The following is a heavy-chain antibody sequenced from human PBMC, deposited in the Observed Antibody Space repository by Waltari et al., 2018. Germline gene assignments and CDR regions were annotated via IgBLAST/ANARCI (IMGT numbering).Heavy chain of an antibody. CDR1: GFTFGDYA. Sequence: EVQLVESGGGLVQPGRSLRLSCTASGFTFGDYAMSWVRPAPGKGREWVGFIRSKTYGGTTEYAASVKGRFIISRDDSKSIAYLQMNSLKTEDTAVYYCTREAGVVRGVIMLWGWFDPWGQGTLVTVSS. V-gene: IGHV3-49*04. D-gene: IGHD3-10*01. J-gene: IGHJ5*02. CDR2: IRSKTYGGTT. CDR3: TREAGVVRGVIMLWGWFDP.